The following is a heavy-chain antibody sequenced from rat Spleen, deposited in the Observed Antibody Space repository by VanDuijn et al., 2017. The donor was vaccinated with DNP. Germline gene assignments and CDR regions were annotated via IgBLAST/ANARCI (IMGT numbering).Heavy chain of an antibody. CDR3: TSNWGEFAY. Sequence: EVQLVESDGGSVQPGGSLKLSCAASGFTFSDYYMAWVRQAPTKGLEWVATITYDGSRTYYRDSVKGRFTISRDNAKSTLYLQMNSLRSEDTATYYCTSNWGEFAYWGQGTLVTVSS. V-gene: IGHV5-29*01. CDR1: GFTFSDYY. J-gene: IGHJ3*01. D-gene: IGHD5-1*01. CDR2: ITYDGSRT.